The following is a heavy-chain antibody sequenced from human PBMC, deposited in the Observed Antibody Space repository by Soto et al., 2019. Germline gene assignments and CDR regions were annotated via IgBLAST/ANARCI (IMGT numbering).Heavy chain of an antibody. V-gene: IGHV1-69*06. CDR2: IIPIFGTA. Sequence: QVQLVQSGAEVKKPGSSVKVSCRASGGTFNNYVINWVRQAPGQGLEWMAGIIPIFGTANYEQKFQGRGTITADKSTSTAYMELNSRRSEDTAVYYCAGRGDGTSCLGHFAYWGEGTLVTVSS. CDR3: AGRGDGTSCLGHFAY. CDR1: GGTFNNYV. D-gene: IGHD2-2*01. J-gene: IGHJ4*02.